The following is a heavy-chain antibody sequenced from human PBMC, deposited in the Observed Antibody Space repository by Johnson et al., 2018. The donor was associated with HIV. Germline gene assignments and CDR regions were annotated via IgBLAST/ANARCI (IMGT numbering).Heavy chain of an antibody. D-gene: IGHD6-13*01. V-gene: IGHV3-30*04. J-gene: IGHJ3*02. CDR1: GFTFSSYA. Sequence: QVQLVESGGGVVQPGRSLRLSCAASGFTFSSYAMHWVRQAPGKGLEWVAVISYDGSNKYYADSVKGRFTISRDNSKNTLYLQMNSLRAEDTAVYYCAYGYSSSWGVLGHAFDIWGQGTMVTVSS. CDR2: ISYDGSNK. CDR3: AYGYSSSWGVLGHAFDI.